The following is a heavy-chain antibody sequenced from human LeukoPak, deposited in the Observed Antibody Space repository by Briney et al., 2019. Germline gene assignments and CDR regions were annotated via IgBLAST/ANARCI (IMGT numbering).Heavy chain of an antibody. D-gene: IGHD4-4*01. CDR3: ARGGYSNLDS. J-gene: IGHJ4*02. V-gene: IGHV4-34*01. CDR2: INHSGST. CDR1: GGTFSGYY. Sequence: PSETLSLTCAVYGGTFSGYYWSWIRQPPGKGLEWIGAINHSGSTNYNPSLKSRVTISVETSKNQFSLKVSSVTAADTAVYYCARGGYSNLDSWGQGVLVTVSS.